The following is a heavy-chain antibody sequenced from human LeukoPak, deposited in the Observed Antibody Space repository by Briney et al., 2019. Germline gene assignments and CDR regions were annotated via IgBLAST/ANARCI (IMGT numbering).Heavy chain of an antibody. CDR1: GGTFSSYA. D-gene: IGHD3-3*01. V-gene: IGHV1-69*13. CDR2: IIPIFGTA. J-gene: IGHJ4*02. Sequence: AASVKVSCKASGGTFSSYAISWVRQAPGQGLEWMGGIIPIFGTANYAQKFQGRVTITADESTSTAYMELSSLRSEDTAVYYCARVSWSGYSPCFDYWGQGILVTVPS. CDR3: ARVSWSGYSPCFDY.